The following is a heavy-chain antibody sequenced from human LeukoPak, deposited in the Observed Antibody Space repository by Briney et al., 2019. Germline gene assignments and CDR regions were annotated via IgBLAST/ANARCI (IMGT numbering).Heavy chain of an antibody. CDR3: ARGHTAVTRHFDF. CDR1: EFPFSMYW. V-gene: IGHV3-21*01. D-gene: IGHD4-17*01. J-gene: IGHJ4*02. CDR2: ISSGSSAI. Sequence: GGSLRLSCAASEFPFSMYWMNWVRQAPGKGLEWVSIISSGSSAIFSADALKGRFTISRDDAKNLLYLDMNSLRAEDTAVYYCARGHTAVTRHFDFWGQGTLVTVSS.